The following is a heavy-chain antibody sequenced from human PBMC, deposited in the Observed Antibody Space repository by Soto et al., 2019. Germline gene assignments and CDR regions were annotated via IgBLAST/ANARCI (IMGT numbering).Heavy chain of an antibody. D-gene: IGHD3-22*01. CDR3: STSAXYYDNRRYRXYFDV. V-gene: IGHV3-15*01. Sequence: EVQVVESGGGLVKPGGSLRLSCAASGFTFSNAWMSWVRQAPGKXLEWVARIKSKTDGGTTDYAAPVKGRFIISRDDSKTTLYLQVNSLKTEDTAVYYCSTSAXYYDNRRYRXYFDVWGRGTLVTVSS. J-gene: IGHJ2*01. CDR1: GFTFSNAW. CDR2: IKSKTDGGTT.